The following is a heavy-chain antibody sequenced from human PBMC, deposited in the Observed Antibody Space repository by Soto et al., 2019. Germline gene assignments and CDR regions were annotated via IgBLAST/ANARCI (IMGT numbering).Heavy chain of an antibody. CDR1: GGSFSSYH. CDR2: INHLTTT. Sequence: SLTCAVYGGSFSSYHWSWIRQTPGKGLEWIGEINHLTTTNYNPSLKSRVIISLDTPKNQFSLKLSSVTAADTAVYYCARGYDTALAPIFWGQGILVTVSS. J-gene: IGHJ4*02. D-gene: IGHD5-18*01. CDR3: ARGYDTALAPIF. V-gene: IGHV4-34*01.